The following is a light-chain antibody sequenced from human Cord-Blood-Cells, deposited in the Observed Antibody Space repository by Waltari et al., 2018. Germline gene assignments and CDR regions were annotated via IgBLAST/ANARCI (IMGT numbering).Light chain of an antibody. J-gene: IGKJ1*01. CDR2: KAS. V-gene: IGKV1-5*03. Sequence: DIQMTQSPSTLSVSVGDRVTLACRASQSISSWLAWYQQKPGKAPKLLIYKASSLESGVPSRFGGRGSGTECTLTISSLQPDDFATYYCQQYNSYWTFGQGTKVEIK. CDR3: QQYNSYWT. CDR1: QSISSW.